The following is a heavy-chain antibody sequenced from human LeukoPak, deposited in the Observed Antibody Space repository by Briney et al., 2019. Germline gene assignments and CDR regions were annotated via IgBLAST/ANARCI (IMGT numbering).Heavy chain of an antibody. CDR2: VIPILGIA. Sequence: SVKVSCKASGGTFSSYAISWVRQAPGQGLEWMGRVIPILGIANYAQKFQGRVTITADKSTSTAYMELSSLRSEDTAVYYCARVVDDSRSDYFDYWGQGTLVTVSS. J-gene: IGHJ4*02. CDR3: ARVVDDSRSDYFDY. CDR1: GGTFSSYA. V-gene: IGHV1-69*04. D-gene: IGHD3-22*01.